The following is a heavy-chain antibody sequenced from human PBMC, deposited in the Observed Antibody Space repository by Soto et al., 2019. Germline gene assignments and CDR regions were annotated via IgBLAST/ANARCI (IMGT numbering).Heavy chain of an antibody. CDR1: GYTFTTHW. D-gene: IGHD2-15*01. J-gene: IGHJ4*02. V-gene: IGHV5-51*03. CDR3: ARAWCSGGSCYSGY. CDR2: IYPSDSDT. Sequence: EVQLVQSRAEVKKPGESLKISCQGSGYTFTTHWIIWVRQMPGKGLEWMGIIYPSDSDTRYSPSFQGRVTISADKSISTAYLQWSSLKASDTAMYYCARAWCSGGSCYSGYWGQGTLVTVSS.